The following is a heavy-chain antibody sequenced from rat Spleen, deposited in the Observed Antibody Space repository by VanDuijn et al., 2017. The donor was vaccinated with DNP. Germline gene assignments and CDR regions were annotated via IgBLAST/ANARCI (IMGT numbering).Heavy chain of an antibody. V-gene: IGHV3-1*01. CDR1: GYSITSHY. D-gene: IGHD1-9*01. Sequence: EVQLQESGPGLVKPSQSLSLTCSVTGYSITSHYWGWIRKFPGNKMEYIGHISYSGSTNYNPSLKSRISITRDTSRNQFFLQLNSVTTEDTATYYCARGISSYHGYNSYWHFDFWGPGTVVTVSS. CDR2: ISYSGST. CDR3: ARGISSYHGYNSYWHFDF. J-gene: IGHJ1*01.